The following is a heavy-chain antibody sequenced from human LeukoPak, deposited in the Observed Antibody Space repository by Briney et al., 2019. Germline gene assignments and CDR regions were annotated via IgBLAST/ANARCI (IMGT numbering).Heavy chain of an antibody. CDR3: ATAGGFPYYYGMDV. D-gene: IGHD3-16*01. J-gene: IGHJ6*02. CDR1: GYTLTELS. Sequence: ASVKVPCKVSGYTLTELSMHWVRQAPGKGLEWMGGFDPEDGETIYAQKFQGRVTMTEDTSTDTAYMELSSLRSEDTAVYYCATAGGFPYYYGMDVWGQGTTVTVSS. V-gene: IGHV1-24*01. CDR2: FDPEDGET.